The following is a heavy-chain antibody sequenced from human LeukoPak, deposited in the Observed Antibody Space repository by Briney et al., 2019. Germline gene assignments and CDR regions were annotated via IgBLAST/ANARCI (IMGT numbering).Heavy chain of an antibody. Sequence: GGSLRLSCAASGFTFSDHYMDWVRQAPGEGLEWVGRTRNKANRYTTEYSASVKGRFTVSRDDSKNSLYLQMDSLKTEDAAVYYCARGTSRGTLATDYFDYWGQGTLVTVSS. CDR3: ARGTSRGTLATDYFDY. J-gene: IGHJ4*02. CDR1: GFTFSDHY. V-gene: IGHV3-72*01. D-gene: IGHD5-12*01. CDR2: TRNKANRYTT.